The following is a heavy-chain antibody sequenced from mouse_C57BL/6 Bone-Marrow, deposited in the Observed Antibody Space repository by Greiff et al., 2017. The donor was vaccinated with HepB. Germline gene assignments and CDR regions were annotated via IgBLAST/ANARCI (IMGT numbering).Heavy chain of an antibody. CDR1: GFTFSDYY. J-gene: IGHJ4*01. Sequence: EVQRVESEGGLVQPGSSMKLSCTASGFTFSDYYMAWVRQVPEKGLEWVANINYDGSSTYYLDSLKSRFIISRDNAKNILYLQMSSLKSEDTATYYCARVGGQLRLYAMDYWGQGTSVTVSS. CDR2: INYDGSST. CDR3: ARVGGQLRLYAMDY. D-gene: IGHD3-2*02. V-gene: IGHV5-16*01.